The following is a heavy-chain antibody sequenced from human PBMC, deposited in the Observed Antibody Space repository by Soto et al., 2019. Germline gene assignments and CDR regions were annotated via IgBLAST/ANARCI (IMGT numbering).Heavy chain of an antibody. J-gene: IGHJ4*02. CDR2: IWYDGSNK. CDR1: GFTFSSYG. V-gene: IGHV3-33*01. D-gene: IGHD4-17*01. Sequence: QVQLVESGGGVVQPGRSLRLSCAASGFTFSSYGMHWVRQAPGKGLEWVAVIWYDGSNKYYADSVKGRFTISRDNSKNTLYLQMNSLRAEDTAVYYCARPVRHAVTPGLMGYWGQGTLVTVSS. CDR3: ARPVRHAVTPGLMGY.